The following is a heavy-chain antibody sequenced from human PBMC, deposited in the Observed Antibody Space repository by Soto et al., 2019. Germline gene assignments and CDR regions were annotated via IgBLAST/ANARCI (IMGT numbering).Heavy chain of an antibody. J-gene: IGHJ4*02. V-gene: IGHV4-31*03. CDR1: GGSISSGGYY. D-gene: IGHD3-10*01. CDR3: ARGEVRTTFRH. CDR2: IYDSGST. Sequence: QVQLQESGPGLVKASQTLSLTCTVSGGSISSGGYYWSWIRQHPGKGLEWIGYIYDSGSTYYSPSLKRRLSTSGGTSKNQVSLTLTSVTAADTAVHYCARGEVRTTFRHWGQGTLVTVSS.